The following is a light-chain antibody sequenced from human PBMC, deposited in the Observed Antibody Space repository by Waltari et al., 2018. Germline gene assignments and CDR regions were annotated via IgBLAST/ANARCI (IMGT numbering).Light chain of an antibody. CDR2: AAS. CDR1: QGISSC. V-gene: IGKV1-9*01. J-gene: IGKJ1*01. Sequence: IQLTQSPSSLPASVGDRLTITCRVSQGISSCLAWYQQKPGKAPKLLTYAASTSQSGVPSRFSGSGSGTDFPLPISSLQPVYFATYYCQQLNSYPPTFGQGTKVEIK. CDR3: QQLNSYPPT.